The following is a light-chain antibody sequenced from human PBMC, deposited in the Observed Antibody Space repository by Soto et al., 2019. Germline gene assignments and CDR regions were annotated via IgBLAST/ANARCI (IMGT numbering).Light chain of an antibody. CDR2: AAS. V-gene: IGKV1-39*01. CDR3: QQSYSTPSST. J-gene: IGKJ5*01. CDR1: QSISSY. Sequence: DIQMTQSPSSLSASVGDRVTITCRASQSISSYLNWYQQKPGKAPKLLIYAASSLQSGVPSRFSGSGSGTDFTLTISSLQPEDFATYYCQQSYSTPSSTFGQGTRLRL.